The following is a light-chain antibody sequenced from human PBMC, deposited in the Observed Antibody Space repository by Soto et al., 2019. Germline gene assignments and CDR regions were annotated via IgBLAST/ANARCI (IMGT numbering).Light chain of an antibody. J-gene: IGLJ3*02. CDR3: QSYDSGLSGSV. CDR2: ANN. V-gene: IGLV1-40*01. CDR1: SSNIGAGYD. Sequence: QSVLTQPPSVSGVPGQRVTISCTGSSSNIGAGYDVHWYQQLPGTAPKLLIYANNIRPSGVPDRFSASKSGTSASLAITGLQAEDEADYYCQSYDSGLSGSVFGGGTKLTVL.